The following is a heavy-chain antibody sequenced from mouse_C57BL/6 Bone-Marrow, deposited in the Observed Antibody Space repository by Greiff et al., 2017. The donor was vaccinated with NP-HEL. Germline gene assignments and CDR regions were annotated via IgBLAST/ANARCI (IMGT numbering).Heavy chain of an antibody. CDR3: TRPDGYSAGPRYAMDY. V-gene: IGHV6-6*01. J-gene: IGHJ4*01. CDR1: GFTFSDAW. Sequence: EVLLVESGGGLVQPGGSMKLSCAASGFTFSDAWMDWVRQSPEKGLEWVGEIRTKANNPATYYAESVKGRFTISRADSKRSVYLQTNSLSAEDTGIYYWTRPDGYSAGPRYAMDYWGQGTAVTVSA. D-gene: IGHD3-2*02. CDR2: IRTKANNPAT.